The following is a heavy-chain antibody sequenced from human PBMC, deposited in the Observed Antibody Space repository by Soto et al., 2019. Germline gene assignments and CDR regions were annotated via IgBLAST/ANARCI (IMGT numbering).Heavy chain of an antibody. CDR1: GYTFTRYT. CDR3: ARGIATGQLDP. V-gene: IGHV1-3*01. CDR2: INPDNGNT. Sequence: QVQLVQSGAEVKKPGASVKISCNASGYTFTRYTMNWVRQAPGQRLEWMGWINPDNGNTKSSQKFQDRVIITRDTSASTAYMDLSSLRSEDTAAYYCARGIATGQLDPWGQGTLVTVSS. J-gene: IGHJ5*02. D-gene: IGHD2-15*01.